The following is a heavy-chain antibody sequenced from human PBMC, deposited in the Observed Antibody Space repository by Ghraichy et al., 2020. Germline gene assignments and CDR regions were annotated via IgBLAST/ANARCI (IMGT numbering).Heavy chain of an antibody. CDR1: DNAFANSS. CDR3: ARLVIGVTVAFDI. D-gene: IGHD2-21*01. V-gene: IGHV1-18*04. Sequence: ASVKVSCKASDNAFANSSIHWVRQAPGQGLEWMGWSTGYNGNTCYADNFQGRVVMTTDTSTATAFMELRSLKPDDTALYFCARLVIGVTVAFDIWGRTTTVIVSS. J-gene: IGHJ3*02. CDR2: STGYNGNT.